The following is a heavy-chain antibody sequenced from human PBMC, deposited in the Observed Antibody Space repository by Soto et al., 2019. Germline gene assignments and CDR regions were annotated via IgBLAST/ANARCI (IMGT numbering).Heavy chain of an antibody. J-gene: IGHJ6*02. V-gene: IGHV3-30*18. CDR2: ISYDGSNK. CDR1: GFTFSSYG. Sequence: GGSLRLSCAASGFTFSSYGMHWVRQAPGKGLEWVAVISYDGSNKYYADSVKGRFTISRDDSKNTLYLQMNSLRAEDTAVYYCAKVEGDDYVWGSYRYSYYYYGMDVWGQGTTVTVSS. CDR3: AKVEGDDYVWGSYRYSYYYYGMDV. D-gene: IGHD3-16*02.